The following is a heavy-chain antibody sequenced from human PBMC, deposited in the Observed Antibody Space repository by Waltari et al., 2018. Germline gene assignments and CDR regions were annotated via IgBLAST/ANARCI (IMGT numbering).Heavy chain of an antibody. D-gene: IGHD6-19*01. CDR3: ASGIIAVAGGDY. V-gene: IGHV3-48*03. J-gene: IGHJ4*02. CDR2: ISSRGSTI. CDR1: GFTFSSYE. Sequence: EVQLVESGGGLVQPGGSLRLSCAASGFTFSSYEMNWVRQAPGKGLEWVSYISSRGSTIYYADSVKGRFTISRDNAKNSLYLQMNSLRAEDTAVYYCASGIIAVAGGDYWGQGTLVTVSS.